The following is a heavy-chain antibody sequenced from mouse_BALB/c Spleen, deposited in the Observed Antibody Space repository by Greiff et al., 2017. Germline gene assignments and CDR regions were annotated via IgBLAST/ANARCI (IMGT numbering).Heavy chain of an antibody. CDR3: ARKTYYLAY. V-gene: IGHV1-4*02. D-gene: IGHD2-10*01. CDR2: INPSSGYT. CDR1: GYTFTSYT. J-gene: IGHJ3*01. Sequence: VKLMESAAELARPGASVKMSCKASGYTFTSYTMHWVKQRPGQGLEWIGYINPSSGYTEYNQKFKDKTTLTADKSSSTAYMQLSSLTSEDSAVYYCARKTYYLAYWGQGTLVTVSA.